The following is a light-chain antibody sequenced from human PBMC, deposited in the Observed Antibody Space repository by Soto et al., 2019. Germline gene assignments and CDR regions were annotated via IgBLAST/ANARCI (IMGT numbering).Light chain of an antibody. CDR3: HQCAHLPLT. J-gene: IGKJ1*01. CDR2: DAF. Sequence: EIVLKQSPGTLSLSPGERATLSCRASQTLTKNYLAWYQQKPGQAPRLLIEDAFNRATGVPDRFSGSGSGTDFTLTISRLEPEDVAVYYCHQCAHLPLTFGQGTNVEIK. V-gene: IGKV3-20*01. CDR1: QTLTKNY.